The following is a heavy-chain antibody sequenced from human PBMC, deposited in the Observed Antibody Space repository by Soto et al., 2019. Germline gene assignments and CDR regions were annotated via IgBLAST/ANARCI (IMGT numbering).Heavy chain of an antibody. CDR1: GFTFSSYG. CDR3: AKGREYSGYDSEDPGYYYYMDV. J-gene: IGHJ6*03. V-gene: IGHV3-30*18. D-gene: IGHD5-12*01. CDR2: ISFDGSNK. Sequence: GGSLRLSCAASGFTFSSYGMHWVRQAPGKGLEWVSLISFDGSNKYYADSVKGRFTISRDNSKNTLYLQMNSLRAEDTAVYYCAKGREYSGYDSEDPGYYYYMDVWGKGTTVTVSS.